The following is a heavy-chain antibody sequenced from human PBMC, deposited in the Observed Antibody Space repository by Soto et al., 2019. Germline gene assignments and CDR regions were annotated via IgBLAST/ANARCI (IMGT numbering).Heavy chain of an antibody. CDR2: IDGLATSR. J-gene: IGHJ5*02. V-gene: IGHV3-23*01. CDR3: AKAHTVAVPPGMGGLGGLYDP. D-gene: IGHD2-2*01. CDR1: GFTFSSYA. Sequence: EVHLLESGGDLVQPGGSLTLSCAASGFTFSSYAMSWVRQTPGKGLEWIAAIDGLATSRFYSDSVKGRFTISRDSSKNTVYLQMNSLRAEDTAVYYCAKAHTVAVPPGMGGLGGLYDPWGQGTLVTVSS.